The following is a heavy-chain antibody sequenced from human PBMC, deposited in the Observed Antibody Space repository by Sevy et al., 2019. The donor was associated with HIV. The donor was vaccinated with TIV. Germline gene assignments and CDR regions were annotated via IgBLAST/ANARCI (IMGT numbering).Heavy chain of an antibody. D-gene: IGHD7-27*01. Sequence: GGSLRLSCAASGFTFSHHNMNWVRQAPGKGVEWISYISKSGSTTYFADSVRGRFTISRDNAKNSLFLEMHSLTDEDPAVYYCAREENRELGTIPLDPWGRGIQVTVSS. CDR2: ISKSGSTT. CDR3: AREENRELGTIPLDP. V-gene: IGHV3-48*02. CDR1: GFTFSHHN. J-gene: IGHJ5*02.